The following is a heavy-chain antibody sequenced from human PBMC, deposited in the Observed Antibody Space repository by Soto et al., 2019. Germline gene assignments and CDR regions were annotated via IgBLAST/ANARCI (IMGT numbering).Heavy chain of an antibody. Sequence: SETLSLTCTVSGGSISSYYWSWIRQPPGKGLEWIGYIYYSGSTNYNPSLKSRVTISVDTSKNQFSLKLSSVTAADTAVYYCARSSIAACRYGLYYYYGMDVWGQGTTVTVSS. CDR2: IYYSGST. CDR3: ARSSIAACRYGLYYYYGMDV. V-gene: IGHV4-59*01. J-gene: IGHJ6*02. D-gene: IGHD6-6*01. CDR1: GGSISSYY.